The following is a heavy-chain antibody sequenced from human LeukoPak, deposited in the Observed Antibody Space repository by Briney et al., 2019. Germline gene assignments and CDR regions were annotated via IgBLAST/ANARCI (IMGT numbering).Heavy chain of an antibody. J-gene: IGHJ4*02. CDR3: YTSITDY. V-gene: IGHV3-15*07. Sequence: PGGSLRLSCAASGVIYSSKYMIWVRQAPGKGLEWVGRIRSKIDGGATDYAAPVKGRFTISRDDSKNTLYLQINSLKIEDTAMYYCYTSITDYWGQGTLVTVSS. CDR1: GVIYSSKY. D-gene: IGHD2-21*01. CDR2: IRSKIDGGAT.